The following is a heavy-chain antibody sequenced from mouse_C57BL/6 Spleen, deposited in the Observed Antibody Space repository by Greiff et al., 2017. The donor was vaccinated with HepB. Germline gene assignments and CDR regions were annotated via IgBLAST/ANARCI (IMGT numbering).Heavy chain of an antibody. CDR1: EYEFPSHD. V-gene: IGHV5-2*01. J-gene: IGHJ3*01. Sequence: VQLQQSGGGLVQPGESLKLSCESNEYEFPSHDMSWVRKTPEKRLELVAAINSDGGSTYYPDTMERRFIISRDNTKKTLYLQMSSLRSEDTALYYCARHRGNGSSYAWFAYWGQGTLVTVSA. CDR2: INSDGGST. CDR3: ARHRGNGSSYAWFAY. D-gene: IGHD1-1*01.